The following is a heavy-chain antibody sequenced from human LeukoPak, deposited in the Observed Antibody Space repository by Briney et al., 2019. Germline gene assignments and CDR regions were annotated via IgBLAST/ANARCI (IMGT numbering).Heavy chain of an antibody. Sequence: GASVKVSCKASGYTFTGYYMHWVRRAPGQGLEWMGWINPNSGGTNYAQKFQGRVTMTRDTSISTAYMELSRLRSDDTAVYYCARITMVRGVISWFDHWGQGTLVTVSS. CDR3: ARITMVRGVISWFDH. D-gene: IGHD3-10*01. CDR2: INPNSGGT. CDR1: GYTFTGYY. J-gene: IGHJ5*02. V-gene: IGHV1-2*02.